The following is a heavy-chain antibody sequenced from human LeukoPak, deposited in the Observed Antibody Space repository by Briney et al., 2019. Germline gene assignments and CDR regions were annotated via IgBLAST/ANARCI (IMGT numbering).Heavy chain of an antibody. CDR1: GFTFSSYA. CDR2: ISYDGSNK. CDR3: ARDGGERYSGYGNAFDI. J-gene: IGHJ3*02. V-gene: IGHV3-30*04. D-gene: IGHD5-12*01. Sequence: GGSLRLSCAASGFTFSSYAMHWVRQAPGKGLEWVAVISYDGSNKYYADSVKGRFTISRDNSKNTLYLQMNSLRAEDTAVYYCARDGGERYSGYGNAFDIWGQGTMVTVSS.